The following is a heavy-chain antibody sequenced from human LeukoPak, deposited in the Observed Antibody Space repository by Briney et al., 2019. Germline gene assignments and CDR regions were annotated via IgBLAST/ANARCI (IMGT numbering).Heavy chain of an antibody. CDR3: TRPEVTYCGGDCYGPALEYFQH. CDR1: GFTFSSYW. CDR2: IRSKAYGGTT. D-gene: IGHD2-21*02. Sequence: GGSLRLSCAASGFTFSSYWMSWFRQAPGKGLEWVGFIRSKAYGGTTEYAASVKGRFTISRDDSKSIAYLQMNSLKTEDTAVYYCTRPEVTYCGGDCYGPALEYFQHWGQGTLVTVSS. J-gene: IGHJ1*01. V-gene: IGHV3-49*03.